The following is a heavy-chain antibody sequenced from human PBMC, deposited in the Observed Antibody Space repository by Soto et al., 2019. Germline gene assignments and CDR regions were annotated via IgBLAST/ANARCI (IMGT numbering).Heavy chain of an antibody. CDR3: ARVMGSGTVGVFDY. Sequence: QITLKESGPTLVKPTQTLTLTCTFSGFSLSSSGVGVGWIRQPPGKALEWLVLIYWDNYKQYSPSLKNRFTITKDTSKNQVVLTMTKMEPVDTGTYYCARVMGSGTVGVFDYWGQGTLVTVSS. J-gene: IGHJ4*02. CDR2: IYWDNYK. CDR1: GFSLSSSGVG. V-gene: IGHV2-5*02. D-gene: IGHD6-13*01.